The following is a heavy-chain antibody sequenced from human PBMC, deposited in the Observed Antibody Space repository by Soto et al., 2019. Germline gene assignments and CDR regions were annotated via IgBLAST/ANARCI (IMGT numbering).Heavy chain of an antibody. V-gene: IGHV3-11*01. CDR1: EFTFSDYY. CDR2: ISSSGNTI. CDR3: ARRYSGGRAFDI. Sequence: QVQLVESGGGLVRPGESLRLSCAASEFTFSDYYMSWIRQAPGKGLEWVSYISSSGNTIYYADSVKGRFTISRDNAKNSLYWQMNSLRAEETAVYYCARRYSGGRAFDICGQGTMVTFSS. J-gene: IGHJ3*02. D-gene: IGHD5-12*01.